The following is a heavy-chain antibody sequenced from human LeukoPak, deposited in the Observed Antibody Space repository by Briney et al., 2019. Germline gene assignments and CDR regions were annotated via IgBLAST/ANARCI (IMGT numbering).Heavy chain of an antibody. D-gene: IGHD6-19*01. Sequence: PSETLSLTCTVSGGSISSYYWSWIRQPPGKGLEWIGYIYYSGSTNYNPSLKSRVTISVDTSKNQFSLKLSSVTAADTAVYYCARERGVRGYSSGWYRFWFDPWGQGTLVTVSS. V-gene: IGHV4-59*01. CDR3: ARERGVRGYSSGWYRFWFDP. CDR2: IYYSGST. J-gene: IGHJ5*02. CDR1: GGSISSYY.